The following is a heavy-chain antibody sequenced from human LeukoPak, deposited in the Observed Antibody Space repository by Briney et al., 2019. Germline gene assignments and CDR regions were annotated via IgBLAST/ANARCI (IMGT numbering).Heavy chain of an antibody. V-gene: IGHV1-2*02. D-gene: IGHD2-2*01. CDR3: ARVKCSSASCYALDY. J-gene: IGHJ4*02. CDR1: GYTLTGYY. CDR2: INPNRGGT. Sequence: GASVKVSCKASGYTLTGYYMHWVRQAPGQGLEWMGWINPNRGGTNYAQKFQGRVTMTRDTSISTAYMELSRLRSDDTAVCYCARVKCSSASCYALDYWGQGTLVTVSS.